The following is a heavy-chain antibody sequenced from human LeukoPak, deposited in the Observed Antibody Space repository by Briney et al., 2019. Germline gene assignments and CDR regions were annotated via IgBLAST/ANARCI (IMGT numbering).Heavy chain of an antibody. J-gene: IGHJ4*02. CDR2: IKQDGSDK. CDR1: GFTFSNYW. Sequence: GGSLRLSCAASGFTFSNYWMSWVRQAPGKGLEWVANIKQDGSDKYYVDSVKGRFTISRDNAKNTLYLQMNSLRAEDTAVYYCAKDTRPLVVVVAATLDYWGQGTLVTVSS. V-gene: IGHV3-7*03. D-gene: IGHD2-15*01. CDR3: AKDTRPLVVVVAATLDY.